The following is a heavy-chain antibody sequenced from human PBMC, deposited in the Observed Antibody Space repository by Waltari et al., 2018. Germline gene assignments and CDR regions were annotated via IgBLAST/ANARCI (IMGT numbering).Heavy chain of an antibody. CDR2: VSCDGSKI. Sequence: QMVESGGGVVQPGRSLRLSCEVSGFTFSTYGMHWVRQAPGKGLEGGDFVSCDGSKIKYGGSGKGQTTLSRDNASLFLQLDRLTAVDTAMYFCARGGGLYYNDGSGPIDYWGQGTLVTVSS. CDR3: ARGGGLYYNDGSGPIDY. D-gene: IGHD3-22*01. J-gene: IGHJ4*02. CDR1: GFTFSTYG. V-gene: IGHV3-33*05.